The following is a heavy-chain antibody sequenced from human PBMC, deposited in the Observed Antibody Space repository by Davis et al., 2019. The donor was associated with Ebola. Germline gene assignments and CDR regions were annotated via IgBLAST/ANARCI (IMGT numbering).Heavy chain of an antibody. CDR3: AKTPPKDIVVVPAANDRVY. CDR2: ISGSGGST. Sequence: PGGSLRLSCAASGFTFSSYAMSWVRQAPGKGLEWVSAISGSGGSTYYADSVKGRFTISRDNSKNTLYLQMNSLRAEDTAVYYCAKTPPKDIVVVPAANDRVYWGQGTLVTVSA. V-gene: IGHV3-23*01. D-gene: IGHD2-2*01. J-gene: IGHJ4*02. CDR1: GFTFSSYA.